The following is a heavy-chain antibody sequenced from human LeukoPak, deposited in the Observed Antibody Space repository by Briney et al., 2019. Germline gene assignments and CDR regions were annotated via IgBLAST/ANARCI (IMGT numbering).Heavy chain of an antibody. D-gene: IGHD3-10*01. J-gene: IGHJ4*02. CDR3: ARITMVRGATPYYFDY. CDR2: INPNSGGT. Sequence: ASVKVSCKASGYTFPGYYMHWVRQAPGQGLEWMGWINPNSGGTNYAQKFQGRVTMTRDTSISTAYMELSRLRSDDTAVYYCARITMVRGATPYYFDYWGQGTLVTVSS. CDR1: GYTFPGYY. V-gene: IGHV1-2*02.